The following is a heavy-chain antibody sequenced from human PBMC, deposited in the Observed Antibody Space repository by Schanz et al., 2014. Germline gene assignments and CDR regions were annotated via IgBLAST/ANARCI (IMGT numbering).Heavy chain of an antibody. Sequence: QVQLVQSGVEVKRPGASVRVSCKASGYSFTDYAIHWVRQAPGQGLEWMGRIIPILDKTNYAQKFQGRVTVTRDTSTSTVNMELSSLRSEDTAVYYCARGGFFDSTSFDSWGQGTLVTVSS. CDR3: ARGGFFDSTSFDS. CDR2: IIPILDKT. D-gene: IGHD2-2*01. J-gene: IGHJ4*02. V-gene: IGHV1-18*01. CDR1: GYSFTDYA.